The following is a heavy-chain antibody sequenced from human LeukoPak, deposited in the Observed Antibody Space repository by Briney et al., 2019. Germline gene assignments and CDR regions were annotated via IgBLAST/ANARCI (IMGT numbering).Heavy chain of an antibody. CDR2: INTNSVGT. CDR1: GYTFTNYY. V-gene: IGHV1-2*02. J-gene: IGHJ6*04. CDR3: ARDMDISGVVIKGGMDV. Sequence: ASVTLSCKASGYTFTNYYLHWVRQAPGQGLEWMGWINTNSVGTSYAQKFQGRVTMTRDTSMSTAYMELSRLKSDDTAVYYCARDMDISGVVIKGGMDVWGKGTTVTVSS. D-gene: IGHD3-3*02.